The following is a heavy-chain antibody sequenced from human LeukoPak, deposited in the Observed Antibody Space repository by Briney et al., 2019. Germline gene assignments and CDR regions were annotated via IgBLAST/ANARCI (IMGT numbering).Heavy chain of an antibody. V-gene: IGHV4-59*08. CDR3: ARHGGRLRHFDY. CDR1: GGSISSYY. J-gene: IGHJ4*02. D-gene: IGHD3-16*01. CDR2: IYYSGST. Sequence: PSETLSLTCTVSGGSISSYYWSWIRQPPGKGLEWIGYIYYSGSTNYNPSLKSRVTISVDTSKNQFSLKLSSVTAADTAVYYCARHGGRLRHFDYWGQGTLITVSS.